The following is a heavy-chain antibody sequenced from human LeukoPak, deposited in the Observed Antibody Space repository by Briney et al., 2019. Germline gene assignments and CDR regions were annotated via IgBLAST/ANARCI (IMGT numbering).Heavy chain of an antibody. CDR3: AKDAQPRSRWFDP. J-gene: IGHJ5*02. CDR2: IKQDGSEK. CDR1: GFIFKDYW. V-gene: IGHV3-7*03. Sequence: PGGSLRLSCAASGFIFKDYWMIWVRQAPGKGLEWVANIKQDGSEKYYVDSVKGRFTISRDNAKNSLYLQMNTLRAKDTAMYYCAKDAQPRSRWFDPWGQGTLVTVSS. D-gene: IGHD3-16*01.